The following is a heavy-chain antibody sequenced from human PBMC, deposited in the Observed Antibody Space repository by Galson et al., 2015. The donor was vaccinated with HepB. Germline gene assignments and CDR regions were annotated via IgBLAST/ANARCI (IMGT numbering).Heavy chain of an antibody. V-gene: IGHV3-49*03. D-gene: IGHD2-2*02. CDR3: TREEVVPAAIPRFYYYGMDV. CDR2: IRSKAYGGTT. CDR1: GFTFGDYA. J-gene: IGHJ6*02. Sequence: SLRLSCAASGFTFGDYAMSWFRQAPGKGLEWVGFIRSKAYGGTTEYAASVKGRFTISRDDSKSIAYLQMNSLKTEDTAVYYCTREEVVPAAIPRFYYYGMDVWGQGTTVTVSS.